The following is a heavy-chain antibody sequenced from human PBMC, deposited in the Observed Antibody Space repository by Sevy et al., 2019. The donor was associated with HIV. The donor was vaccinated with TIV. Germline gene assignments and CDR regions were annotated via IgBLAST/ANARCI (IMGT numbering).Heavy chain of an antibody. Sequence: ASVKVSCMVSGYTLSELSMHWVRQAPGKGLEWMGSFDPEDDETIYAQKFQGRVTMTEDTSTDTAYMELNNLRSEDTAVYYCATTKDYYDSSGSPFDYWGQGTVVTVSS. V-gene: IGHV1-24*01. CDR3: ATTKDYYDSSGSPFDY. CDR2: FDPEDDET. CDR1: GYTLSELS. D-gene: IGHD3-22*01. J-gene: IGHJ4*02.